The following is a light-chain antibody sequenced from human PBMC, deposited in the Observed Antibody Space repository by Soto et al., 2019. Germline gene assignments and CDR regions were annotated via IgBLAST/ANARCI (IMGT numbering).Light chain of an antibody. CDR2: GAS. CDR1: QSVSSSY. Sequence: EIVLTQSPGNLSLSPGERATLSCRASQSVSSSYLALYQQKPGQAPRLLIYGASSRATGIPDRFSGSGSGTDFTLTISRLEPEDFAVYYCQQYGSSSITFGQGTRLEIK. V-gene: IGKV3-20*01. J-gene: IGKJ5*01. CDR3: QQYGSSSIT.